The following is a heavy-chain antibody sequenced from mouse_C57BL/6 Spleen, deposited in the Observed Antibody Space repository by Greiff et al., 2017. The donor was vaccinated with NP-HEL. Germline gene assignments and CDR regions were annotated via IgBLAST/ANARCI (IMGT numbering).Heavy chain of an antibody. CDR2: IWTGGGT. D-gene: IGHD1-1*01. CDR1: GFSLTSYA. V-gene: IGHV2-9-1*01. CDR3: ARNFPDYYGSSYDAMDY. J-gene: IGHJ4*01. Sequence: QVQLQQSGPGLVAPSQSLSITCTVSGFSLTSYAISWVRQPPGKGLEWLGVIWTGGGTNYNSALKSRLSISKDNSKSQVFLKMNSLQTDDTARYYCARNFPDYYGSSYDAMDYWGQGTSVTVSS.